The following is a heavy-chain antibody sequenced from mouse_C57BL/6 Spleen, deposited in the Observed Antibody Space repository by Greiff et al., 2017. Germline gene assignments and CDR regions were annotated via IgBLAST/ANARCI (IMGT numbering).Heavy chain of an antibody. CDR3: AELGGYFDG. CDR2: IGPGSGSN. D-gene: IGHD4-1*01. Sequence: VQLQQSGAELVKPGASVKLSCKASGYTFTDYYINWVKQRPGQGLEWIGKIGPGSGSNHYNEKFKGKATLTADKSSSTAYMQLSSLTAEDSTVYFYAELGGYFDGWGTGTTVTVSS. V-gene: IGHV1-77*01. CDR1: GYTFTDYY. J-gene: IGHJ1*03.